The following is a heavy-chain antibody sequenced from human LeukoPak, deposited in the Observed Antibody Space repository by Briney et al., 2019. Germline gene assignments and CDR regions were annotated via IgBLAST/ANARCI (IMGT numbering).Heavy chain of an antibody. Sequence: GGSLRLSCAASGFTVSSNYMSWVRQAPGKGLEWVSAISGSGGSTYYADSVKGRFTISRDNSKNMLYLQMNSLRAEDTAVYYCAKGITAAVDYFDYWGQGTLVTVSS. D-gene: IGHD6-13*01. J-gene: IGHJ4*02. V-gene: IGHV3-23*01. CDR1: GFTVSSNY. CDR2: ISGSGGST. CDR3: AKGITAAVDYFDY.